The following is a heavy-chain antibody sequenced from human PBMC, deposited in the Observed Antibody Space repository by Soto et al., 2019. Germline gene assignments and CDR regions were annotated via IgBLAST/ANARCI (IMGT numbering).Heavy chain of an antibody. V-gene: IGHV5-51*01. CDR1: GYSFTSYW. CDR3: ARKIRRDGSTIYDY. D-gene: IGHD3-16*01. J-gene: IGHJ4*02. CDR2: IYPGDSDT. Sequence: GESLKISCKGSGYSFTSYWIGCVRQMPGKGLEWMGIIYPGDSDTRYSPSFQGQVTISADKSISTAYLQWSSRKAADTAMYYCARKIRRDGSTIYDYWGQGTLVTVSS.